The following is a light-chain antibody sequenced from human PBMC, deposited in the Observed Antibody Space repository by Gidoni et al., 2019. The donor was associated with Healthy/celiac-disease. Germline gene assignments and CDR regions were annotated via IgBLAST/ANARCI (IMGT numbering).Light chain of an antibody. CDR3: QQSYSTT. CDR1: QSISSY. J-gene: IGKJ3*01. Sequence: DIQMTQSPSSLSASVGDRVTITCRASQSISSYLNWYQQKPGKAPKLLIYAASSLQSGVPSRFSGSGSVTDFTLTISSLQPEDFATYYCQQSYSTTFXPXTKVDIK. V-gene: IGKV1-39*01. CDR2: AAS.